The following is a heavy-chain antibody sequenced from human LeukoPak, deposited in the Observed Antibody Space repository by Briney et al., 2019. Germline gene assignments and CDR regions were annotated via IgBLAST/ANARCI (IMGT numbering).Heavy chain of an antibody. Sequence: GGSLRLSCAASGFTVSSNYMSWVRQAPGKGLEWVSVIYTGGSTYYADSVQGRFTISRDNAKNTLYLQMNSLRAEDTAVYYCGRAKDYSFDNWGQGTLVTVSS. CDR3: GRAKDYSFDN. CDR2: IYTGGST. CDR1: GFTVSSNY. J-gene: IGHJ4*02. D-gene: IGHD4-11*01. V-gene: IGHV3-53*01.